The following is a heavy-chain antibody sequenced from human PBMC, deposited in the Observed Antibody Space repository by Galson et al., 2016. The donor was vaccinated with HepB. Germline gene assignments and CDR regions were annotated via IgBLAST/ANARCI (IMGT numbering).Heavy chain of an antibody. CDR2: INPHNGGT. Sequence: SVKVSCKASGYRFTGYYIHWVRQDPRHGLEWMGWINPHNGGTASARKFQGRVTMTRDTAMSTAYMELSRLRSDDTAIYYCMRDNLDVLTGLMGFDPWGQGTLVTVSS. V-gene: IGHV1-2*02. D-gene: IGHD3-9*01. J-gene: IGHJ5*02. CDR3: MRDNLDVLTGLMGFDP. CDR1: GYRFTGYY.